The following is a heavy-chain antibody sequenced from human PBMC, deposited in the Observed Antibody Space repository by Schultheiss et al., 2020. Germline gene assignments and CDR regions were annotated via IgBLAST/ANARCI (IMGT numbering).Heavy chain of an antibody. Sequence: SQTLSLTCAVSGGSISSGGYSWSWIRQPPGKGLEWIGYIYYSGSTYYNPSLKSRVTISVDTSKNQFSLKLSSVTAADTAVYYCARGASSSHPGYYYYGMDVWGQGTTVTVSS. V-gene: IGHV4-30-4*07. D-gene: IGHD6-13*01. CDR2: IYYSGST. J-gene: IGHJ6*02. CDR3: ARGASSSHPGYYYYGMDV. CDR1: GGSISSGGYS.